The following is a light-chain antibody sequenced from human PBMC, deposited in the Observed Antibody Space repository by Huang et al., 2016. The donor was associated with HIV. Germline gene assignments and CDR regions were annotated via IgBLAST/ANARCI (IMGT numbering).Light chain of an antibody. J-gene: IGKJ2*01. CDR1: QSVSSS. V-gene: IGKV3-11*01. Sequence: EIVLTQSPVTLSLSPGERATLSSRASQSVSSSLAWYQQKHGQPPTLLIYDASNRATGIPARFSGSGSGTDFTLTVSSLEPEDFAIYYCQHRGNWPYTFGQGTKLEIK. CDR2: DAS. CDR3: QHRGNWPYT.